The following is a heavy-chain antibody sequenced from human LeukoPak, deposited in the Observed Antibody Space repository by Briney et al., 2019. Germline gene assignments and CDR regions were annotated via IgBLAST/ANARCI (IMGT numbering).Heavy chain of an antibody. Sequence: SETLSLTCTVSGGSISSYYWSWIRQPPGKGLEWIGYIYYSGSTNYNPSLKSRVTISVDTSKNQFSLKLSSVTAADTAVYYCARFGIAAAGKEVNYYYYGMDVWGQGTTVTVSS. CDR3: ARFGIAAAGKEVNYYYYGMDV. J-gene: IGHJ6*02. CDR2: IYYSGST. V-gene: IGHV4-59*08. CDR1: GGSISSYY. D-gene: IGHD6-13*01.